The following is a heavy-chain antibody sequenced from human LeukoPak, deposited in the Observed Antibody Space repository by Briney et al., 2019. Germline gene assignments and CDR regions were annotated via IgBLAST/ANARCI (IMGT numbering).Heavy chain of an antibody. J-gene: IGHJ3*02. Sequence: ASVNLSRKASAYTFTIYGISRERQAPGQGLERMGWITTNNGNTNKEQKDQGRVTMTTDTSTSTAYMELRGLRSEAWAVYYCACDSPPDYSGSSGYYSDAFDIWGQGTMVTVSS. D-gene: IGHD3-22*01. CDR2: ITTNNGNT. CDR1: AYTFTIYG. CDR3: ACDSPPDYSGSSGYYSDAFDI. V-gene: IGHV1-18*01.